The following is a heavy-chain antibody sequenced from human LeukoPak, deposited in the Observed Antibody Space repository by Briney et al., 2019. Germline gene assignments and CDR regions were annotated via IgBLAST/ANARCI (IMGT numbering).Heavy chain of an antibody. CDR2: ISSSSSTI. Sequence: GGSLRLSCAASGFTFSSYSMNWVRQAPGKGLEWVSYISSSSSTIYYADSVKGRFTISRDNAKSSLYLQMNSLRAEDTAVYYCAREQVGLRMGFDPWGQGTLVTVSS. CDR3: AREQVGLRMGFDP. D-gene: IGHD4-17*01. V-gene: IGHV3-48*04. CDR1: GFTFSSYS. J-gene: IGHJ5*02.